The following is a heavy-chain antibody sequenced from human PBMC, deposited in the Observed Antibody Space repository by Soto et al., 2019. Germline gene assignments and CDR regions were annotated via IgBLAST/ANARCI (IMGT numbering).Heavy chain of an antibody. V-gene: IGHV1-18*04. J-gene: IGHJ6*02. CDR2: ISAYNGNT. D-gene: IGHD6-13*01. CDR1: GYTFTSYG. CDR3: ARDLGIAAAGARGDV. Sequence: QVQLVQSGAEVKKPGASVKVSCKASGYTFTSYGISWVRQAPGQGLEWMGWISAYNGNTNYAQKLQGRVTMTTDTSTSTDYMELRSLRSDDTAVYYCARDLGIAAAGARGDVWGQGTTVTVSS.